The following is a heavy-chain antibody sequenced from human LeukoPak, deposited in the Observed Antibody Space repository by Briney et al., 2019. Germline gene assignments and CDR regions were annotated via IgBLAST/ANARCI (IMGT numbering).Heavy chain of an antibody. Sequence: GGSLRLSCAASGFTFDDYAMHWVRQAPGKGLEWVLGISWNSGSIGYADSVKGRFTISRDNAKNSLYLQMNSLRAEDTAMYYCARKNGLDVWGQGTTVTVSS. CDR3: ARKNGLDV. J-gene: IGHJ6*02. CDR1: GFTFDDYA. V-gene: IGHV3-9*01. CDR2: ISWNSGSI.